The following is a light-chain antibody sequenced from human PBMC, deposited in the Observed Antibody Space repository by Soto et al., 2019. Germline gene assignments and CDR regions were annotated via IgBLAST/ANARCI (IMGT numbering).Light chain of an antibody. CDR3: QQYDSSPLT. J-gene: IGKJ4*01. CDR2: GAS. CDR1: QSVSSNY. Sequence: EIVLTQSPGTLSMSPGERATLSCRASQSVSSNYLAWYQQKPGQAPRLLIYGASSRATGIPDRFSGSGSGTDFTLTMSRLEPEDFAVYYCQQYDSSPLTFGGGTKVEIK. V-gene: IGKV3-20*01.